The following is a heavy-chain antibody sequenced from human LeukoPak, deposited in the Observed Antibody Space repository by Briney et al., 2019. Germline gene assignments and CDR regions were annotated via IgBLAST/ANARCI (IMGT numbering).Heavy chain of an antibody. CDR2: IWYDGSNK. Sequence: GGSLRLPCAASGFTFSSYGMHWVRQAPGKGLEWVAVIWYDGSNKYYADSVKGRFTISRDNSKNTLYLQMNSLRAEDTAVYYCAKERLELRSLDYWGQGTLVTVSS. J-gene: IGHJ4*02. CDR3: AKERLELRSLDY. D-gene: IGHD1-7*01. CDR1: GFTFSSYG. V-gene: IGHV3-33*06.